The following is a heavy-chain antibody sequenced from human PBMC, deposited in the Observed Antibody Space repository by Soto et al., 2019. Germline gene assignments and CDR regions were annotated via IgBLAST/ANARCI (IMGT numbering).Heavy chain of an antibody. J-gene: IGHJ4*02. D-gene: IGHD1-26*01. CDR3: ARDTTPVDY. CDR2: ISAYNGNT. Sequence: QVQLVQSGAEVKKPGASVKVSCKASGYTFSNYGISWVRQAPGQGLEWMGWISAYNGNTKYAQKLQGRVTMTTATSASPAYMELRSLRSDDTAVYFCARDTTPVDYWGQGTLVTVSS. CDR1: GYTFSNYG. V-gene: IGHV1-18*01.